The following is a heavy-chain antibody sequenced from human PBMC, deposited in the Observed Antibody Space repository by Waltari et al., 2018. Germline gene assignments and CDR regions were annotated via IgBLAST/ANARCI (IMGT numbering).Heavy chain of an antibody. CDR1: GFTFSSYS. D-gene: IGHD2-15*01. V-gene: IGHV3-21*01. Sequence: EVQLVESGGGLVKPGGSLRLSCAASGFTFSSYSMNWVRQAPGKGLEWVSSISSSRNYIYYADSLKGRFTISRDNAKNSLYLQMNSLRAEDTAVYYCARGDCSGGSCRFDYWGQGTLVTVSS. CDR2: ISSSRNYI. CDR3: ARGDCSGGSCRFDY. J-gene: IGHJ4*02.